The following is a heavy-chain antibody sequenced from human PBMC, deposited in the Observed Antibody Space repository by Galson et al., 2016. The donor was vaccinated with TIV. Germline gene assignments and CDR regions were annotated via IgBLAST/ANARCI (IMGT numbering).Heavy chain of an antibody. V-gene: IGHV4-59*01. J-gene: IGHJ1*01. Sequence: SETLSLTCTVSGDSITSSYWSWIRQFPGKGLEWIGYVYDSGNTNYNPSLKSRVTISIDTSNNQFSLKLSSVTAADTAVYCCAKTFSNGYYPDWGQGTLVTVSS. CDR1: GDSITSSY. CDR2: VYDSGNT. CDR3: AKTFSNGYYPD. D-gene: IGHD1-26*01.